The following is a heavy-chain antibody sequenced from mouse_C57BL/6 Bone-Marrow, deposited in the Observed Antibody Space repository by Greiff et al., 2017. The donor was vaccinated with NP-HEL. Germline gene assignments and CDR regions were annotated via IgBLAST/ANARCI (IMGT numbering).Heavy chain of an antibody. CDR1: GFTFSDYY. CDR3: ARHAPYDYDEAYFDY. J-gene: IGHJ2*01. D-gene: IGHD2-4*01. Sequence: EVQRVESGGGLVQPGGSLKLSCAASGFTFSDYYMYWVRQTPEKRLEWVAYISNGGGSTYYPDTVKGRFTISRDNAKNTLYLQMSRLKSEDTAMYYCARHAPYDYDEAYFDYWGQGTTLTVSS. CDR2: ISNGGGST. V-gene: IGHV5-12*01.